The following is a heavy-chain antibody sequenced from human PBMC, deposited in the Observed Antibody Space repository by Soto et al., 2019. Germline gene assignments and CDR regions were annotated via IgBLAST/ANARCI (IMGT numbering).Heavy chain of an antibody. CDR1: GFTFSSHV. V-gene: IGHV3-23*01. CDR2: ASARNTNT. D-gene: IGHD6-13*01. CDR3: AKDVAFHGPRGYSSSWYGWFDP. Sequence: EVQLLESGGGLVQPGGSLRLSCAASGFTFSSHVMSWVRQAPGRGLEWVAAASARNTNTYYADSVKGRFTISRDNSKSTVYLQLDSLRVEDTAVYHCAKDVAFHGPRGYSSSWYGWFDPWGQGTLVVVSS. J-gene: IGHJ5*02.